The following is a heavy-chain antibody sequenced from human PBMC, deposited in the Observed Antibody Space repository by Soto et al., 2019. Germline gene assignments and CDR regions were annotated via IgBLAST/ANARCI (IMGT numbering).Heavy chain of an antibody. J-gene: IGHJ6*02. V-gene: IGHV3-30*18. CDR3: AKDGADRRINVGGYYFYFGMDV. CDR2: ISYDGSNQ. CDR1: EFTFSKYG. Sequence: QVQLVESGGGVVQPGRSLRLSCAASEFTFSKYGMHWVRQAPGKGLEWVAVISYDGSNQYYADSVKGRFIISRDNSNYTVSLQMNSLRAEDTAVYYCAKDGADRRINVGGYYFYFGMDVWGQGTTVTVSS. D-gene: IGHD3-16*01.